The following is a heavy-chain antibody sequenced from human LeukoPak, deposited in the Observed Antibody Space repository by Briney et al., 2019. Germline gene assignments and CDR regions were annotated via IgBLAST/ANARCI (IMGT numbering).Heavy chain of an antibody. V-gene: IGHV4-4*07. CDR1: GGSISGYY. CDR3: ARVDSSPGDV. J-gene: IGHJ6*04. Sequence: SETLSLTCTVSGGSISGYYWSWIRQPAGKGLEWIGRIYTSGSTNYNPSLKSRVTMSVDTSKSQFSLKLTSVTAADTAVYYCARVDSSPGDVRGKGTTVTVSS. CDR2: IYTSGST. D-gene: IGHD6-19*01.